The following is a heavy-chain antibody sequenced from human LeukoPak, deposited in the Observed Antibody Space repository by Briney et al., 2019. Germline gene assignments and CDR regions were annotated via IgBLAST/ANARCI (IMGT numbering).Heavy chain of an antibody. J-gene: IGHJ4*02. CDR3: AKGCVPVAYLNYFDS. Sequence: PGGSLRLSCAASGFTFSSYGMHWVRQAPGKGLEWVAVISYDGNDKYYADSVKGRFTISRDNSKNTLYLQMNSLRSEDTAVYYCAKGCVPVAYLNYFDSWGQGTLVTVSS. CDR2: ISYDGNDK. V-gene: IGHV3-30*18. D-gene: IGHD2-2*01. CDR1: GFTFSSYG.